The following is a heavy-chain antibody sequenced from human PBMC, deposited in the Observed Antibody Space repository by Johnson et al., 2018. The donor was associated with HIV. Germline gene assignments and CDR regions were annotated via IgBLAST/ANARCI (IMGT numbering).Heavy chain of an antibody. CDR2: ISVDGTNT. D-gene: IGHD3-22*01. CDR3: GRDGNYYDRSGYRVDAFDV. V-gene: IGHV3-30-3*01. J-gene: IGHJ3*01. Sequence: QEQLVESGGDLVQPGGSPRLSCAASEFSFSTYAMRWVRQAPGKGLEGVAVISVDGTNTDYADAVKGRFTISRDNSKHTLYLQMNSLRAGDTAVYYCGRDGNYYDRSGYRVDAFDVWGQGTMVTVSS. CDR1: EFSFSTYA.